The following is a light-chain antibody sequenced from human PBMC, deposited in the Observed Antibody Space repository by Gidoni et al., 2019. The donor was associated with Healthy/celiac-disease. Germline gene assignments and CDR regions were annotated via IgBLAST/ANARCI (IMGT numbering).Light chain of an antibody. Sequence: QSALTQPPSASGSPGQSVTISCTGTSSDVGGYNYVSWYQQHPGKAPKLMIYEVSKRPSGVSDRCSGSKSGNTASLTVSGLQAEDEADYYCSSYAGSNNVVFGGGTKLTVL. V-gene: IGLV2-8*01. J-gene: IGLJ2*01. CDR3: SSYAGSNNVV. CDR1: SSDVGGYNY. CDR2: EVS.